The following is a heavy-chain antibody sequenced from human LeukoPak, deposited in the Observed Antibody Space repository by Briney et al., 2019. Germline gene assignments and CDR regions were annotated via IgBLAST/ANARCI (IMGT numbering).Heavy chain of an antibody. J-gene: IGHJ2*01. CDR3: ARPQSDGYSYGYWYFDL. D-gene: IGHD5-18*01. Sequence: PGESLNISCKGSGYSFTSYWISWVRQMPGKGLEWMGRIDPSDSYTNYSPSFQGHVTISADKSISTAYLQWSSLKASDTAMYYCARPQSDGYSYGYWYFDLWGRGTLVTVSS. CDR1: GYSFTSYW. CDR2: IDPSDSYT. V-gene: IGHV5-10-1*01.